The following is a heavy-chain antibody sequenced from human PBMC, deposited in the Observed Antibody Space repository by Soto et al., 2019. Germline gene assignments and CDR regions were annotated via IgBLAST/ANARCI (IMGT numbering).Heavy chain of an antibody. CDR1: GYTFTGYY. CDR2: INPNSGGT. V-gene: IGHV1-2*02. D-gene: IGHD6-6*01. CDR3: AREFDDSSSPRFDP. Sequence: ASVKVSCKASGYTFTGYYMHWVRQAPGQGLEWMGWINPNSGGTNYAQKFQGRVTMTRDTSISTAYMELSRLRSDDTAVYYCAREFDDSSSPRFDPWGQGSLVTVSS. J-gene: IGHJ5*02.